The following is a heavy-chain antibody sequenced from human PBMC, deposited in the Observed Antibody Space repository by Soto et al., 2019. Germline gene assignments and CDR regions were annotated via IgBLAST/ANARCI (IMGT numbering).Heavy chain of an antibody. V-gene: IGHV1-69*01. Sequence: QVQLVQSGAEVKKPGSSVKVSCKASGGTFSSYAISWVRQAPGQGLEWMGGINPIFGTPNYAQKLQGRVTITADQPTSKAYMELGSLRSEDTAVYYCGRDSSSSGRGGGMDVWGQGTTVTVSS. CDR1: GGTFSSYA. CDR3: GRDSSSSGRGGGMDV. CDR2: INPIFGTP. D-gene: IGHD6-6*01. J-gene: IGHJ6*02.